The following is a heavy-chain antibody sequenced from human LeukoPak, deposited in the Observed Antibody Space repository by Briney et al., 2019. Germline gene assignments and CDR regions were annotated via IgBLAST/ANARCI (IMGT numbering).Heavy chain of an antibody. CDR1: GSTFDDYA. CDR2: ISWNSGSI. CDR3: AKDIAQAYGMDV. J-gene: IGHJ6*02. V-gene: IGHV3-9*01. Sequence: GGSLRLSCAASGSTFDDYAMHWVRQAPGKGLEWVSGISWNSGSIGYADSVKGRFTISRDNAKNSLYLQMNSLRAEDTALYYCAKDIAQAYGMDVWGQGTTVTVSS.